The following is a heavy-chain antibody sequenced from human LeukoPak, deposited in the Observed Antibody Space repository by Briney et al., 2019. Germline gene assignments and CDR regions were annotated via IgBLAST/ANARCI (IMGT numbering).Heavy chain of an antibody. D-gene: IGHD6-19*01. V-gene: IGHV4-34*01. CDR2: INHSGST. CDR3: ARGRFGYSSGSPYNWFDP. CDR1: GGPFSGYY. J-gene: IGHJ5*02. Sequence: SETLSLTCAVYGGPFSGYYWSWIRQPPGKGLEWIGEINHSGSTNYNPSLKSRVTISVDTSKNQFSLKLSSVTAADTAVYYCARGRFGYSSGSPYNWFDPWGQGTLVTVSS.